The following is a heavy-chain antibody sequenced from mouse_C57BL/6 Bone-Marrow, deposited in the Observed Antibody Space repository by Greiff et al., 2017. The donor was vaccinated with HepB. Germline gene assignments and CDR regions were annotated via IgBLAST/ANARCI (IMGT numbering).Heavy chain of an antibody. CDR1: GFNIKDDY. V-gene: IGHV14-4*01. CDR2: IDPENGYT. CDR3: TLTTVVATPFDY. J-gene: IGHJ2*01. Sequence: VQLQQSGAELVRPGASVKLSCTASGFNIKDDYMHWVKQRPEQGLEWIGWIDPENGYTEYASKFQGKATITADTSSNTAYLQLSSLTSEDTAVYYCTLTTVVATPFDYWGQGTTLTVSS. D-gene: IGHD1-1*01.